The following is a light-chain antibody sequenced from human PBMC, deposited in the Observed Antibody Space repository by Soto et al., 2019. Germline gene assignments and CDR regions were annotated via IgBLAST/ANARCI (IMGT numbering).Light chain of an antibody. Sequence: QSVLTQPPSVSAAPGQMVTISCCGSSSTIGNNYVSWYQQLPGTAPKLLIYENDKRPSGIPDRFSASKPGTSATLGITGLQTGDEADYYCGSWDSSLSAGLFGGGTKVTVL. CDR2: END. CDR3: GSWDSSLSAGL. V-gene: IGLV1-51*02. J-gene: IGLJ2*01. CDR1: SSTIGNNY.